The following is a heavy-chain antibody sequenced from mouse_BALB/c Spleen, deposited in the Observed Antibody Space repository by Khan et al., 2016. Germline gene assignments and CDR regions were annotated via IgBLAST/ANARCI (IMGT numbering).Heavy chain of an antibody. CDR2: INPSTGYT. CDR3: ATCYCYGSSYYAVDY. Sequence: QVQLQQSGAELAKPGASVKMSCKASGYTFTSYWMHWVKQRPGQGLEWIGYINPSTGYTEYNQKFKDKATLTADKSSSTAYMQLSSLTSEDSAVYYWATCYCYGSSYYAVDYWGQGTSVTVSS. J-gene: IGHJ4*01. V-gene: IGHV1-7*01. D-gene: IGHD1-1*01. CDR1: GYTFTSYW.